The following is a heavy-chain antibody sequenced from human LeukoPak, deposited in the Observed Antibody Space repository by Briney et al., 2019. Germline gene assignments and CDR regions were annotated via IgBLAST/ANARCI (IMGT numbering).Heavy chain of an antibody. CDR1: GGSFSGYY. CDR3: ATGDSYGGYFDY. V-gene: IGHV4-34*01. D-gene: IGHD4-17*01. J-gene: IGHJ4*02. Sequence: PSETLSLTCAVYGGSFSGYYWSWIRQPPGKGLEWIGEINHSGSTNYNPSLKSRVTTSVDTSKNQFSLKLSSVTAADTAVYYCATGDSYGGYFDYWGQGTLVTVSS. CDR2: INHSGST.